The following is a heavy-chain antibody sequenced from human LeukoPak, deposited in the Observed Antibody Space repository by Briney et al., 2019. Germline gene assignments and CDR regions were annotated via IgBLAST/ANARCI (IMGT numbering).Heavy chain of an antibody. CDR3: TRIIRDTTMGIDS. J-gene: IGHJ4*02. CDR1: GFTVSSNY. CDR2: INSDGSNI. D-gene: IGHD5-18*01. V-gene: IGHV3-74*01. Sequence: QAGGSLRPSCAASGFTVSSNYMSWVRQAPGKGLMWVSRINSDGSNIRYADSVKGRFTISRDNAKNTLYLQMSSLRAEDTAVYYCTRIIRDTTMGIDSWGQGTLVTVSS.